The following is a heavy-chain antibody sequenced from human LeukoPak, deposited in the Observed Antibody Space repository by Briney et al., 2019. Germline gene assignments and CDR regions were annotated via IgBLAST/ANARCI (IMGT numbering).Heavy chain of an antibody. D-gene: IGHD3-10*01. Sequence: GGSLRLSCGASGFTFSSYWMSWVRQAPGKGLEWVANIKADGSENHYVGSVKGRFTISRDNAKNSLYLQMNSLRAEDTAVYYCARNMVRGYEDAFDIWGQGTMVTVSS. CDR2: IKADGSEN. V-gene: IGHV3-7*01. J-gene: IGHJ3*02. CDR1: GFTFSSYW. CDR3: ARNMVRGYEDAFDI.